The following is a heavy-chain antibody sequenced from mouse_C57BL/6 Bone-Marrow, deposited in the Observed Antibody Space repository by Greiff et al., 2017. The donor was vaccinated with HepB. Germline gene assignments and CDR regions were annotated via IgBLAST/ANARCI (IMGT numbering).Heavy chain of an antibody. CDR1: GFTFSSYA. J-gene: IGHJ1*03. D-gene: IGHD2-1*01. Sequence: EVKLVESGGGLVKPGGSLKLSCAASGFTFSSYAMSWVRQTPEKRLEWVATISDGGSYTYYPDNVKGRFTISRDNAKNNLYLQMSHLKSEDTAMYYCAREDYGNYDWYFDVWGTGTTVTVSS. CDR3: AREDYGNYDWYFDV. CDR2: ISDGGSYT. V-gene: IGHV5-4*01.